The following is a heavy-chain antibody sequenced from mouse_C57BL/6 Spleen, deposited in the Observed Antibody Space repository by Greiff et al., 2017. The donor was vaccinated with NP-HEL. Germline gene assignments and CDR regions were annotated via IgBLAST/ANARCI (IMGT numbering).Heavy chain of an antibody. CDR3: AREQSKSYAMEY. J-gene: IGHJ4*01. V-gene: IGHV1-72*01. CDR1: GYTFTSYW. CDR2: IDPNSGGT. Sequence: VQLQQPGAELVKPGASVKLSCKASGYTFTSYWMHWVKQRPGRGLEWIGMIDPNSGGTNYNETFKSKATLTVDQPSSTAYMPLSSLTYEYAAVYYCAREQSKSYAMEYWGQVTSVTVAS. D-gene: IGHD2-5*01.